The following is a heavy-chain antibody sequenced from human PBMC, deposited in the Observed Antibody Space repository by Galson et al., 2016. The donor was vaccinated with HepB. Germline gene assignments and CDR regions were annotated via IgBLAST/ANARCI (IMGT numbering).Heavy chain of an antibody. V-gene: IGHV5-51*01. J-gene: IGHJ4*02. CDR3: AGSPNYDAYDS. Sequence: QSGAEVRKPGESLKISCKGSGSMFSNYWIGWVRQMPGKGLEWMGIVYPGDSDIRYSPSFQGQVTISADKSISTAYLHWSSLKASDTAMYYCAGSPNYDAYDSWGQGTLVTVSS. CDR2: VYPGDSDI. CDR1: GSMFSNYW. D-gene: IGHD3-22*01.